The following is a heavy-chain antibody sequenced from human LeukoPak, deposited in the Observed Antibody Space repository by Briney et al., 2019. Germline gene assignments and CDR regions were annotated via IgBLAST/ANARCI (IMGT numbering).Heavy chain of an antibody. V-gene: IGHV5-51*01. CDR1: GYSFTSYW. CDR3: ATKHTRGSSMVRGGGQAFDI. Sequence: GESLKISCKGSGYSFTSYWIGWVRQMPGKGLEWMGIIYPGDSDTRYSPSFQGQVTISADKSISTAYLQWSSLKASDTAMYYCATKHTRGSSMVRGGGQAFDIWGQGTMVTVSS. CDR2: IYPGDSDT. D-gene: IGHD3-10*01. J-gene: IGHJ3*02.